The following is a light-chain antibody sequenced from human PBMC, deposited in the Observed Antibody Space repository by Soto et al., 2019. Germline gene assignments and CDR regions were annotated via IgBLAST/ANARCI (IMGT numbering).Light chain of an antibody. V-gene: IGKV1-5*01. J-gene: IGKJ1*01. CDR2: DAS. Sequence: DIQITQSPSTLSASVGERGAITFWASQSISSWLAWYQQKPGKVPKLLIYDASSLESGVPSRFSGSGSGTEFTLTISSLKPDDFATYYCQQYNSYSTFGKGTKVDIK. CDR3: QQYNSYST. CDR1: QSISSW.